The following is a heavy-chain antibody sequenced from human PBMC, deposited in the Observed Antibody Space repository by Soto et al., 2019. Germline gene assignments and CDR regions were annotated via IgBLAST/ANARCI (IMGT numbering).Heavy chain of an antibody. Sequence: SETLSLTCTVSGASISSSSYYWGWIRQPPGKGLEWIGYIYHSGSTYYNPSLKSRVTISVDRSKNQFSLKLSSVTAADTAVYYCAAGGGLPRYYWGQGTLVTVSS. CDR1: GASISSSSYY. CDR2: IYHSGST. D-gene: IGHD5-12*01. CDR3: AAGGGLPRYY. J-gene: IGHJ4*02. V-gene: IGHV4-39*07.